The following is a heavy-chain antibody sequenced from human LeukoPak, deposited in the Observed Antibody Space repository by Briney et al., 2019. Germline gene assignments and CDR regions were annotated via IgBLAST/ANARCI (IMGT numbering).Heavy chain of an antibody. V-gene: IGHV4-59*08. CDR2: IYYSGNT. J-gene: IGHJ4*02. CDR1: GGSISSYY. CDR3: ARLYDGSGYWYYFDY. Sequence: PSETLSLTCTVSGGSISSYYWSWIRQPPGKGLEWIGYIYYSGNTNYNPSLKSRVTISVDTSKNQFSLKLSSVTVADTAVYYCARLYDGSGYWYYFDYWGQGTLVTVSS. D-gene: IGHD3-22*01.